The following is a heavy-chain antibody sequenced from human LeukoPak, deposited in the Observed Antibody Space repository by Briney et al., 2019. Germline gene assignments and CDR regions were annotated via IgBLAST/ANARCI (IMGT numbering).Heavy chain of an antibody. Sequence: PGGSLRLSCAASGFTFSSYWMHWVRQAPGKGLVWVSRINSDGSSTSYADSVKGRFTISRDNAKNTLYLQMNSLRAEDTAVYYCARGPYYYDSSGYRPGWGQGTLVTVSS. J-gene: IGHJ4*02. CDR1: GFTFSSYW. CDR3: ARGPYYYDSSGYRPG. V-gene: IGHV3-74*01. CDR2: INSDGSST. D-gene: IGHD3-22*01.